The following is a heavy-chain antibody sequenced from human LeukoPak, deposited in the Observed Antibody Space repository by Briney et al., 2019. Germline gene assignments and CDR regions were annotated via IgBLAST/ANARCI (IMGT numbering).Heavy chain of an antibody. D-gene: IGHD3-10*01. V-gene: IGHV3-9*01. J-gene: IGHJ4*02. Sequence: GGSLRLSCAASGFTFDDYAMHWVRQAPGKGLEWVPGISWNSGSIGYADSVKGRFTISRDNAKNSLYLQMNSLRAEDTALYYCAKGRLLWFGESNYFDYWGQGTLVTVSS. CDR1: GFTFDDYA. CDR3: AKGRLLWFGESNYFDY. CDR2: ISWNSGSI.